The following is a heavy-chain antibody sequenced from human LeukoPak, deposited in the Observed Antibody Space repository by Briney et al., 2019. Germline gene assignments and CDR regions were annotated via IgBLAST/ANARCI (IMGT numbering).Heavy chain of an antibody. D-gene: IGHD3-10*01. CDR2: ISGSRDIS. J-gene: IGHJ4*02. V-gene: IGHV3-23*01. CDR3: VKSDVSLLRGVPFDY. Sequence: PGGSLRLSCAASGFTFSTYGMSWVRQPPGQGLEWVSAISGSRDISYYADSVKGRFTISRDNSKNTLYLQMNSLRAEDTALYYCVKSDVSLLRGVPFDYWGQGTLVTVSS. CDR1: GFTFSTYG.